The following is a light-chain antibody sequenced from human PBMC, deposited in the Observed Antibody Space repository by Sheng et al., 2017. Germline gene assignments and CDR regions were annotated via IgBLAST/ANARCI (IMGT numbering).Light chain of an antibody. J-gene: IGKJ2*03. CDR3: QQYDGYSQYS. V-gene: IGKV1-5*03. Sequence: DIQMTQSPSTLSASVGDRVTITCRASQSISRWLAWYQQKPGKAPKLLIYKASRLESGVPSRFSASTSGTEFTLTISGLQPEDFATYYCQQYDGYSQYSFGQGTKLEIK. CDR1: QSISRW. CDR2: KAS.